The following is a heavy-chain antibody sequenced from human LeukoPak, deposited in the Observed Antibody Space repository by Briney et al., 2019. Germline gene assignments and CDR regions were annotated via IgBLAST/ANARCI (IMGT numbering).Heavy chain of an antibody. CDR3: ARVGGSSDFGY. D-gene: IGHD3-10*01. V-gene: IGHV3-74*01. Sequence: GGSLRLSSAAAGFTFSTYWMHWVRQAPGKGLVWVSRINTDESSTTYADSVKGRFTISRDNAKNTLYLQMNSLRAEDTAVYYCARVGGSSDFGYWGQGTLVTVSS. J-gene: IGHJ4*02. CDR2: INTDESST. CDR1: GFTFSTYW.